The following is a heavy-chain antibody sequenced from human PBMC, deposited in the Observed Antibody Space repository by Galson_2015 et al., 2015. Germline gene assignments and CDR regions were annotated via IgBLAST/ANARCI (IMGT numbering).Heavy chain of an antibody. V-gene: IGHV4-59*01. D-gene: IGHD3-3*01. J-gene: IGHJ5*02. CDR1: GGSISSYY. CDR3: AGGHYDFWSGYFSGWFDP. CDR2: IYYSGST. Sequence: ETLSLTCTVSGGSISSYYWSWIRQPPGKGLEWIGYIYYSGSTNYNPSLKSRVTISVDTSKNQFSLKLSSVTAADTAVYYCAGGHYDFWSGYFSGWFDPWGQGTLATVSS.